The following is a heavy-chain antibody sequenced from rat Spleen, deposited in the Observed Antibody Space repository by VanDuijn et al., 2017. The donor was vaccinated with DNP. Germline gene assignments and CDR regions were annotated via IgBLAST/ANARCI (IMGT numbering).Heavy chain of an antibody. Sequence: EVQLVESGGGLVQPGRSLKLSCTASGFTFGNSYMAWVRQAPTKGLEWVAYITYDGGSTYYRDSVKGRFTISRDDAKTTLYLQMDSLRSEDTATYYCARHYYSGDYFDYWGQGVMVTVSS. CDR3: ARHYYSGDYFDY. D-gene: IGHD1-1*01. CDR2: ITYDGGST. J-gene: IGHJ2*01. CDR1: GFTFGNSY. V-gene: IGHV5-25*01.